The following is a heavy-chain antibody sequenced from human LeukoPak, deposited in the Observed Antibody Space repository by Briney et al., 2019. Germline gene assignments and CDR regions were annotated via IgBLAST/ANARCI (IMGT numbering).Heavy chain of an antibody. D-gene: IGHD2-15*01. CDR2: ISYDGSNK. Sequence: GGSLRLSCAASGFTFSSYAMNWVRQAPGKGLEWVAIISYDGSNKYYADSVKGRFTISRDNSEKTLYLQMNRLRAEDTAVYYCARDSGRYCSGGSCYRWFDPWGQGTLVTVSS. CDR3: ARDSGRYCSGGSCYRWFDP. J-gene: IGHJ5*02. V-gene: IGHV3-30*04. CDR1: GFTFSSYA.